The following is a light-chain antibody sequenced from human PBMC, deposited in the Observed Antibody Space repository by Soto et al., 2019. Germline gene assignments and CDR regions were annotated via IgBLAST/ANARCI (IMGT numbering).Light chain of an antibody. J-gene: IGKJ1*01. Sequence: EIVMTQSPATLSVSPGERATLSCRASQSVSSNLAWYQQKPGQAPRLLIYGASTRATGIPARFSGSGSGTEFTLTISSLQSEDFAVYYCKHYGPSLPWTSGQGTKLDIK. CDR3: KHYGPSLPWT. CDR2: GAS. CDR1: QSVSSN. V-gene: IGKV3-15*01.